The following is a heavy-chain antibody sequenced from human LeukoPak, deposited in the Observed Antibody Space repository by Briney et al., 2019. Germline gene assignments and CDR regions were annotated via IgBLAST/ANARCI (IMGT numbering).Heavy chain of an antibody. CDR2: ISGSGGST. Sequence: GGSLRLSCAAAGFTFSSYAMSWVRQAPGKGLEWVSAISGSGGSTYYADSVKGRFTISRDNSKNTLYLQMNSLRAEDTAVYYCAKDCSSTSCYRSGGYWGQGTLVTVSS. J-gene: IGHJ4*02. CDR1: GFTFSSYA. CDR3: AKDCSSTSCYRSGGY. D-gene: IGHD2-2*01. V-gene: IGHV3-23*01.